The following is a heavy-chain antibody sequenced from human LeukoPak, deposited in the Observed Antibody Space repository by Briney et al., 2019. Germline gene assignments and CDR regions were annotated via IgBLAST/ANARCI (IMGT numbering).Heavy chain of an antibody. CDR3: AKIAGPYSSLSWIDY. CDR1: GFTFSSYG. J-gene: IGHJ4*02. CDR2: ISYDGSNK. Sequence: GRSLRLSCAASGFTFSSYGMHWVRQAPGKGLEWVAVISYDGSNKYYADSVKGRFTISRDNSKNTLYLQMNSLRAEDTAVYYCAKIAGPYSSLSWIDYWGQGTLVTVSS. V-gene: IGHV3-30*18. D-gene: IGHD6-6*01.